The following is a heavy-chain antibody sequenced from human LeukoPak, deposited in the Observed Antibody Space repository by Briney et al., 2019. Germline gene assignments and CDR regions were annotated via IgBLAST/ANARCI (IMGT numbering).Heavy chain of an antibody. V-gene: IGHV4-31*03. Sequence: SETLSLTCTVSGGSISSGGYYRSWIRQHPGKGLEWIGYIYYSGSTYYNPSLKSRVTISVDTSKNQFSLKLSSVTAADTAVYYCARDFSRVATFGYAFDIWGQGTMVTVSS. CDR1: GGSISSGGYY. D-gene: IGHD5-12*01. CDR2: IYYSGST. CDR3: ARDFSRVATFGYAFDI. J-gene: IGHJ3*02.